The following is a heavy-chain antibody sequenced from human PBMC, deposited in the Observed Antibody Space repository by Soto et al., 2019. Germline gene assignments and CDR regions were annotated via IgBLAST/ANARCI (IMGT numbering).Heavy chain of an antibody. CDR3: ARGRLLWFGESGVDY. J-gene: IGHJ4*02. CDR2: IYYSGST. V-gene: IGHV4-31*03. Sequence: PSETLSLTCTVSGGSISSGGYYWSWIRQHPGKGLEWIGYIYYSGSTYYNPSLKSRVTISVDTSKNQFSPKLSSVTAADTAVYYCARGRLLWFGESGVDYWGQGTLVTVSS. CDR1: GGSISSGGYY. D-gene: IGHD3-10*01.